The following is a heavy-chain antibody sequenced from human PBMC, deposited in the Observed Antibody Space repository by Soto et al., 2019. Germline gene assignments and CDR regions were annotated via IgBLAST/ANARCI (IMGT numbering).Heavy chain of an antibody. D-gene: IGHD3-10*01. CDR2: IIPILGIA. CDR1: GGTFSSYT. CDR3: ASLMSSGYYYGMDV. V-gene: IGHV1-69*02. J-gene: IGHJ6*02. Sequence: QVQLVQSGAEVKKPGSSVKVSCKGSGGTFSSYTISWVRQAPGQGLEWMGRIIPILGIANYAQKFQGRVTINADQSTSTAYMELSSLRSEDTAVYYCASLMSSGYYYGMDVWGQGTTVTVSS.